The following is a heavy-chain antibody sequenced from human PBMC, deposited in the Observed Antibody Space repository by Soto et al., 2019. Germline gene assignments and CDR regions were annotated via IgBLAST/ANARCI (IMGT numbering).Heavy chain of an antibody. J-gene: IGHJ6*02. D-gene: IGHD3-10*01. V-gene: IGHV4-30-2*01. CDR2: IYHSGST. Sequence: QLQLQESGSGLVKPSQTLSLTCAASGGSISSGGYSWSWIRQPPGKGLEWIGYIYHSGSTYYNPSLKSRVTISVDRSKNQFSLKLSSVTAADTAVYYCARGVRGSYYYYYGMDVWGQGTTVTVSS. CDR1: GGSISSGGYS. CDR3: ARGVRGSYYYYYGMDV.